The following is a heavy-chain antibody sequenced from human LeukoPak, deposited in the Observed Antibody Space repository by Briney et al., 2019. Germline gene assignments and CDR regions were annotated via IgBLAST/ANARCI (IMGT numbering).Heavy chain of an antibody. CDR3: ARHYYYDPPFDP. J-gene: IGHJ5*02. CDR2: MYSSGST. Sequence: PSETLSLTCTVSGGSISSSSYYWGWIRQPPGKGLEWIGSMYSSGSTYYNPSLKSRVTISVDTSKNQFSLKLSSVTAADTAVYYCARHYYYDPPFDPWGQGTLVTVSS. CDR1: GGSISSSSYY. D-gene: IGHD3-22*01. V-gene: IGHV4-39*01.